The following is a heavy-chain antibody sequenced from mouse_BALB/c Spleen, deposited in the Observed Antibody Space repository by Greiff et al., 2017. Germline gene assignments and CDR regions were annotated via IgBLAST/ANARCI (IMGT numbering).Heavy chain of an antibody. J-gene: IGHJ3*01. CDR1: GYTFTSYG. CDR3: ARGTTVDAWFAY. CDR2: ISSGSSTI. D-gene: IGHD1-1*01. Sequence: EVQLVESGAGLVQPGGSRKLSCAASGYTFTSYGMHWVRQTPEKGLEWVAYISSGSSTIYYTDTVKGRFTISRDNPTNTLFLQMTSLRSEDTAVYYCARGTTVDAWFAYWGQGTLVTVSA. V-gene: IGHV5-17*02.